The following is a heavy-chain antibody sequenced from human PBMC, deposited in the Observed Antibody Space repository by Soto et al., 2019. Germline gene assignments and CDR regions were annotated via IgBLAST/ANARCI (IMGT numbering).Heavy chain of an antibody. Sequence: EVQLLESGGGLVQPGGSLRLSCAASGFTFSSYAMSWVRQAPGKGLEWVXAISGSGGSTYYADSVKGRFTISRDNSKNTLYLQXXXLXXXXTAVXXXXXXXXXXXXXXXYWEWFDPWGQGTLVTVSS. D-gene: IGHD1-26*01. CDR1: GFTFSSYA. J-gene: IGHJ5*02. CDR3: XXXXXXXXXXXXYWEWFDP. CDR2: ISGSGGST. V-gene: IGHV3-23*01.